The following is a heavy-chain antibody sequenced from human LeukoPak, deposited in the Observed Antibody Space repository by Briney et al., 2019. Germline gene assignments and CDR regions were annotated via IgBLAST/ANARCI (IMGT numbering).Heavy chain of an antibody. V-gene: IGHV3-74*01. CDR3: ARGSSVVALD. J-gene: IGHJ4*02. D-gene: IGHD2-15*01. CDR2: ITSEGSST. CDR1: GFTFSSYW. Sequence: PGGILRLSCAASGFTFSSYWMHWVRQVPGKGLVWVSRITSEGSSTSYADSVKGRFTISRDNAKNTLYLQMNSLRAEDTAVYYCARGSSVVALDWGQGTLVTVSS.